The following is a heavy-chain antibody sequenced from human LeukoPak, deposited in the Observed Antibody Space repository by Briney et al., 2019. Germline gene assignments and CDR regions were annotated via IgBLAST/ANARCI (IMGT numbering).Heavy chain of an antibody. D-gene: IGHD7-27*01. CDR2: MSPNSGDT. CDR3: GRGPPNWGYDY. Sequence: ASVKVSCKASGYTFTSYDFNWVRQATGQRPEWMGWMSPNSGDTGYAQKFQDRVTMTRNTSISTAYMELSSLRSDDTAVYYCGRGPPNWGYDYWGPGTLVTVSS. V-gene: IGHV1-8*01. J-gene: IGHJ4*02. CDR1: GYTFTSYD.